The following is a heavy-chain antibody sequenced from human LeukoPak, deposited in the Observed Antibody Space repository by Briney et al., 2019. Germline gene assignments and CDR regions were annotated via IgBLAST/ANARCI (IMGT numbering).Heavy chain of an antibody. CDR3: AKVPSEYYYDSSGYDY. V-gene: IGHV3-30*18. J-gene: IGHJ4*02. CDR2: ISYDGSNK. Sequence: PGGSLRLSCAASGFTFSSYGMHWVRQAPGKGLEWVAVISYDGSNKYYADSVKGRFTISRDNSKNTLYLQMNSLRAEDTAVYYCAKVPSEYYYDSSGYDYWGQGTLVTVSS. CDR1: GFTFSSYG. D-gene: IGHD3-22*01.